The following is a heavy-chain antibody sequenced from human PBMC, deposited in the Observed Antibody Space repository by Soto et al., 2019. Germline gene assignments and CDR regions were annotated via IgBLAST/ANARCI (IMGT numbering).Heavy chain of an antibody. Sequence: GESLKISCKASGYSFSFYWIGWVRQMPGKGLEWMAIMYPDDSDIRYSPSFEAHVTISADKSTSTAFLQWSSLQAADTAIYYCARHENTYYNFYGMDLWGQGTSVTVSS. CDR3: ARHENTYYNFYGMDL. CDR1: GYSFSFYW. V-gene: IGHV5-51*01. CDR2: MYPDDSDI. J-gene: IGHJ6*02.